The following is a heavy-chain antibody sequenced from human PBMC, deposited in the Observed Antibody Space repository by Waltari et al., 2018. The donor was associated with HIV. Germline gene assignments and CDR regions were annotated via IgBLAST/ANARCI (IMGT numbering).Heavy chain of an antibody. CDR3: ARVPYYYDTSAYPDY. Sequence: QVQLVQSGAEVKKPGASVKVSCKASGYTFTGYYMHWVRQAPGQGLEWMGWSNPNSGGTNYAQKVQGRVTMTRDTSITTAYMEVSRLRSDDTAVYYCARVPYYYDTSAYPDYWGQGTLVTVSS. CDR1: GYTFTGYY. J-gene: IGHJ4*02. CDR2: SNPNSGGT. V-gene: IGHV1-2*02. D-gene: IGHD3-22*01.